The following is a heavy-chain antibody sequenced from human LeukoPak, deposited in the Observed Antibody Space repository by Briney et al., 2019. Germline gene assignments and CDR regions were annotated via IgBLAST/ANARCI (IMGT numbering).Heavy chain of an antibody. Sequence: SETLSLTCTVSGGSISSSSYYWGWIRQPPGKGLEWIGSIYYSGTSYYNPSLKSRVTISVDTSKNQFSLKLTSVTAADTALYYCARLVGATTSDYWGQGTLVTVS. J-gene: IGHJ4*02. CDR1: GGSISSSSYY. V-gene: IGHV4-39*01. CDR3: ARLVGATTSDY. D-gene: IGHD1-26*01. CDR2: IYYSGTS.